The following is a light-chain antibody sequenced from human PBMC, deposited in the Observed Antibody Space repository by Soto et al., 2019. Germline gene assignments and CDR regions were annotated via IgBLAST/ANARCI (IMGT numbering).Light chain of an antibody. CDR2: GAS. CDR3: QQYHTWPIT. V-gene: IGKV3-15*01. CDR1: QGVSRK. Sequence: DIVMTQSPATLSVAPGERVTFSCRASQGVSRKLAWYQHKPGQAPRLLISGASTGATGIPARFSGSGSGTEFTLTISSLQSEDCAIYCCQQYHTWPITFGGGTKVEI. J-gene: IGKJ4*01.